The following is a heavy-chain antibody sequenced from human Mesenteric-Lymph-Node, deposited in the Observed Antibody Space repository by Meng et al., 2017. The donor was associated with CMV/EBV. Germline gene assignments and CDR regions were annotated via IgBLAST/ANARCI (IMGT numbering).Heavy chain of an antibody. CDR2: ISAYNGNT. CDR1: GYTFTSYG. V-gene: IGHV1-18*01. Sequence: ASVKVSCKASGYTFTSYGISWVRQAPGQGLEWMGWISAYNGNTNYAQKLQGRVTMTTDTSTSTAYMELSSLRSEDTAVYYCARDLAFHLEVPAPFDYWGQGTLVTVSS. D-gene: IGHD2-2*01. CDR3: ARDLAFHLEVPAPFDY. J-gene: IGHJ4*02.